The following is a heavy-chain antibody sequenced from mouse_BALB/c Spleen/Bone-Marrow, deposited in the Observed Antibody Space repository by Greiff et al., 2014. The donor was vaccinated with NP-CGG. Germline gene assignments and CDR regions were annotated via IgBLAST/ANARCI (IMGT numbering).Heavy chain of an antibody. CDR1: GFTFSSFG. D-gene: IGHD2-14*01. Sequence: EVQRVESGGGLVQPGGSRKLSCAASGFTFSSFGMHWVRQAPEKGLEWVAYISSGSSTIYYADTVKGRFTISRDNPKNTLFLEMTSLRSEDTAKYYCARRYRYDSFDYWGQGTTLTVSS. V-gene: IGHV5-17*02. J-gene: IGHJ2*01. CDR3: ARRYRYDSFDY. CDR2: ISSGSSTI.